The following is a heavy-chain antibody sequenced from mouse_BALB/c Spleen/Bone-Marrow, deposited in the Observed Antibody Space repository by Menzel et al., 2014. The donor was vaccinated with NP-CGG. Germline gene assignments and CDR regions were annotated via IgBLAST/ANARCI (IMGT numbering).Heavy chain of an antibody. CDR1: DYAFSTSW. V-gene: IGHV1-82*01. D-gene: IGHD2-3*01. J-gene: IGHJ4*01. CDR2: IYPGDGDT. Sequence: QVQLQQSGPELVKPGASVKISCKASDYAFSTSWMNWVKQRPGQGLEWIGRIYPGDGDTYYNGKFKGKATLTADKSSSTAYMQLSSLTSVDSAVYFCARSDGYRAMDYWGQGTSVTVLL. CDR3: ARSDGYRAMDY.